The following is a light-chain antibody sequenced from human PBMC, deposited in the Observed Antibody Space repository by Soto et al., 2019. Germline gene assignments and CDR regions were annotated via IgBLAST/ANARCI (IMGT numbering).Light chain of an antibody. V-gene: IGLV4-60*03. J-gene: IGLJ2*01. CDR1: SGHSKYV. CDR3: ETWDTNTVI. Sequence: QPVLTQSSSASASLGSSVKLTCTLSSGHSKYVIAWHQQQPGQAPRYLMKLEVSGNYNKGSGVPDRFSGSSSGADRYLTISNLQSDDEADYYCETWDTNTVIFGGGTKVTVL. CDR2: LEVSGNY.